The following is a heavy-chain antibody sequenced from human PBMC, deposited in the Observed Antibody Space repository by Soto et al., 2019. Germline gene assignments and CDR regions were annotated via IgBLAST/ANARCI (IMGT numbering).Heavy chain of an antibody. D-gene: IGHD3-3*01. CDR2: IYHSGST. V-gene: IGHV4-30-2*03. CDR3: ARHAHDFWSGRQYYFDY. CDR1: GGSISSGAYS. Sequence: SETLSLTCTVSGGSISSGAYSWSWIRQPPGKGLEWIGYIYHSGSTYYIPSLTSRVTISVDTSKNQLSLKLSSVTAADTAVYYCARHAHDFWSGRQYYFDYWGQGTLVTVSS. J-gene: IGHJ4*02.